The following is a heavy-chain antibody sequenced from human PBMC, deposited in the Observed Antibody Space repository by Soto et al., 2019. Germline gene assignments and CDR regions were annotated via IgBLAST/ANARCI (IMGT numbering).Heavy chain of an antibody. J-gene: IGHJ6*02. Sequence: SETLSLTCTVSGGSISSYYWSWIRQPPGKGLEWIGYIYYSGSTNCNPSLKSRVTISVDTSKNQFSLKLSSVTAADTAVYYCARASYVGYYYGMDVWGQGTTVTV. V-gene: IGHV4-59*01. CDR1: GGSISSYY. CDR2: IYYSGST. CDR3: ARASYVGYYYGMDV. D-gene: IGHD3-16*01.